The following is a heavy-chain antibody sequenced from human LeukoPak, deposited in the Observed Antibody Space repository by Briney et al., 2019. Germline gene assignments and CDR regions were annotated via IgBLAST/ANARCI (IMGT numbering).Heavy chain of an antibody. D-gene: IGHD5-12*01. V-gene: IGHV1-69*05. Sequence: SVKVSCKASGGTFSSYAISWVRQAPGQGLEWMGRIIPIFGTANYAQKFQGRVTITTDESTSTAYMELSSLRPEDTAVYYCARDHSSWLRFGTLYWYFDLWGRGTLVTLSS. CDR2: IIPIFGTA. CDR3: ARDHSSWLRFGTLYWYFDL. J-gene: IGHJ2*01. CDR1: GGTFSSYA.